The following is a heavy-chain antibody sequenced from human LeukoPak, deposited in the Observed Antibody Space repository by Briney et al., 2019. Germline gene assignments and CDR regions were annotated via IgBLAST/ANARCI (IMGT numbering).Heavy chain of an antibody. CDR3: ARGRYGSGSYYTTQFDY. CDR2: INHSGST. V-gene: IGHV4-34*01. J-gene: IGHJ4*02. Sequence: SETLSLTCAVYGGSFSGYYWSWIRQPPGKGLEWIGEINHSGSTNYNPSLKSRVTISVDTSKNQFSLKLSSVTAADTAVYYCARGRYGSGSYYTTQFDYWGQGTLVTVSS. CDR1: GGSFSGYY. D-gene: IGHD3-10*01.